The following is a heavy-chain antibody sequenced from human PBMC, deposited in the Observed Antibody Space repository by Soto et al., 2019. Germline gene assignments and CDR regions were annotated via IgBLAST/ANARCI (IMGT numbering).Heavy chain of an antibody. V-gene: IGHV1-69*01. CDR1: GGTFSNYG. D-gene: IGHD3-22*01. J-gene: IGHJ4*02. CDR2: IIPIFGTA. CDR3: ARDGTLYDSSAYYYLY. Sequence: QVQLVQSGAEVKKPGSSVKVSCKASGGTFSNYGVNWVRQAPGQGLEWMGGIIPIFGTAKNAQKFQGRVTITADDSTRTAYMELSSLRSEDTAVYYCARDGTLYDSSAYYYLYWGQGTLVTVSS.